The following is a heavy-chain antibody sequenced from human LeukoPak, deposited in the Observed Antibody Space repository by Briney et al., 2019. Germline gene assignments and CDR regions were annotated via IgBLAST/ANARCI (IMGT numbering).Heavy chain of an antibody. Sequence: SETLSVTCTVSGGSISSYYWSWIRQPPGKGLEWIGHIYYSGSTNYNPSLKSRVTISVDTSKNQFFLKLSSVTAADTAVYYGGRGDRRYYDFWSGYHPFDYWGQGTLVSVSS. V-gene: IGHV4-59*01. CDR3: GRGDRRYYDFWSGYHPFDY. D-gene: IGHD3-3*01. CDR1: GGSISSYY. J-gene: IGHJ4*02. CDR2: IYYSGST.